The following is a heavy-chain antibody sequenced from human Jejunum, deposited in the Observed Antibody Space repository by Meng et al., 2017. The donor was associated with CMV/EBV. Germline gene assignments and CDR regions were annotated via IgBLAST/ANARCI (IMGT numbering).Heavy chain of an antibody. CDR3: TKDGGNSDLDP. CDR1: GFSLSKDA. J-gene: IGHJ5*02. Sequence: AASGFSLSKDALHWFRQAPGKGLEWVAAISKDGNNKYYTASVKGRFPISRDNSENTLYLKINRLGAEDTAVYFCTKDGGNSDLDPWGQGTLVTVSS. V-gene: IGHV3-30*04. CDR2: ISKDGNNK. D-gene: IGHD3-3*01.